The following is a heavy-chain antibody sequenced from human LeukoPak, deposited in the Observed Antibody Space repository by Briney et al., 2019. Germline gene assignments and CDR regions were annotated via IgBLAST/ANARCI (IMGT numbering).Heavy chain of an antibody. CDR3: ARGVAGTVDY. D-gene: IGHD6-19*01. V-gene: IGHV1-69*13. CDR2: IIPIFGTA. Sequence: SVKVSCKASGGTFISYAISWVRQAPGQGLEWMGGIIPIFGTANYAQKFQGRVTITADESTSTAYMELSSLRSEATAVYYCARGVAGTVDYWGQGTLVTVSS. J-gene: IGHJ4*02. CDR1: GGTFISYA.